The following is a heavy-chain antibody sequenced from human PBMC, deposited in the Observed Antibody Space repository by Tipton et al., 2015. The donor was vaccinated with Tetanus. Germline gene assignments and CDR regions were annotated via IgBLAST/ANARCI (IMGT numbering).Heavy chain of an antibody. CDR1: GFSFSSYD. Sequence: SLRLSCIASGFSFSSYDMMWVRQAPGKGLEWVSGITDFGDSTKYADSVMGRFTISRDNSKNILYLQMNRVRADDTAVYYCAKGIYNWNDPGFYFESWGQGTLVPVSS. CDR2: ITDFGDST. D-gene: IGHD1-20*01. J-gene: IGHJ4*02. CDR3: AKGIYNWNDPGFYFES. V-gene: IGHV3-23*01.